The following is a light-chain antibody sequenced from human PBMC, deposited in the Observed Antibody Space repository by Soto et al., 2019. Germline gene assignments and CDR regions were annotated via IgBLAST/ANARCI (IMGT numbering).Light chain of an antibody. CDR1: RSDVGGYNY. CDR2: EVS. V-gene: IGLV2-14*01. J-gene: IGLJ3*02. Sequence: QSALTQPASASGSPGQSFNISCTGTRSDVGGYNYVSWYQQHPGKAPKFMIYEVSNRPSGVSNRFSGSKSGNTASLTISGRQAEDEADYYCSSYTSGSTPWVFGGGTKLTVL. CDR3: SSYTSGSTPWV.